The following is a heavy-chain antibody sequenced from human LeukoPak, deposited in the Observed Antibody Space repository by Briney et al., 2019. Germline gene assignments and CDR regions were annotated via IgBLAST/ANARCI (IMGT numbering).Heavy chain of an antibody. CDR2: IYSGGTT. J-gene: IGHJ4*02. V-gene: IGHV3-53*01. Sequence: GGSLRLSCAASGSTVSSNYMSWVRQAPGKGLEWVSVIYSGGTTNYADSVKGRFTISRDNSKNTLFLQMNSLRAEDTAVYYCASGGYSSSWYHFDYWGQGTLVTVSS. CDR3: ASGGYSSSWYHFDY. D-gene: IGHD6-13*01. CDR1: GSTVSSNY.